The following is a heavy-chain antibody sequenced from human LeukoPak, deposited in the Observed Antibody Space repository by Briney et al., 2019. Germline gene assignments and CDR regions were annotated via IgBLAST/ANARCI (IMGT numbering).Heavy chain of an antibody. V-gene: IGHV3-23*01. CDR3: AKGKGTGSYYYFDY. Sequence: GGSSRLSCAASGFTFSNYAMSWVRPAPGEGLEWVSAISNSGGTIHYADSVKGRFTISRDNSKNTLYLQMNSLAAEDTALYHCAKGKGTGSYYYFDYWGQGTLVIVSS. CDR2: ISNSGGTI. D-gene: IGHD1-26*01. CDR1: GFTFSNYA. J-gene: IGHJ4*02.